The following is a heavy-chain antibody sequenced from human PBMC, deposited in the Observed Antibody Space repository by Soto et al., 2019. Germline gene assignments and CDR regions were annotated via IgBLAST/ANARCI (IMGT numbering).Heavy chain of an antibody. CDR1: GYIFTSYA. D-gene: IGHD2-2*01. Sequence: ASVKVSCKASGYIFTSYAMHWVRQAPGQRLEWMGWINAGNGNTKYSQKFQGRVTITRDTSASTAYMELSSLRSEDTAVYYCAREQAYCSSTSCYEHYYYMDVWGKGTTVTVSS. V-gene: IGHV1-3*01. CDR2: INAGNGNT. J-gene: IGHJ6*03. CDR3: AREQAYCSSTSCYEHYYYMDV.